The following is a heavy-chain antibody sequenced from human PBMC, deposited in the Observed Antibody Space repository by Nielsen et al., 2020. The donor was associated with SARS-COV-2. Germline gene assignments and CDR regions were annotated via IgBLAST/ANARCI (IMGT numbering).Heavy chain of an antibody. V-gene: IGHV3-30*03. CDR2: ISYDGSNK. CDR1: GFTFSSYG. Sequence: GESLKISCAASGFTFSSYGMHWVRQAPGKGLEWVVVISYDGSNKYYADSVKGRFTISRDNSKNTLYLQMNSLRAEDTAVYYCARRYSGYDWEFDYWGQGTLVTVSS. CDR3: ARRYSGYDWEFDY. D-gene: IGHD5-12*01. J-gene: IGHJ4*02.